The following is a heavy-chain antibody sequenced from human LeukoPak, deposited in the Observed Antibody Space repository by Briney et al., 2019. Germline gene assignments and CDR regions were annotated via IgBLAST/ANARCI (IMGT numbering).Heavy chain of an antibody. V-gene: IGHV4-34*01. CDR2: INHSGST. D-gene: IGHD5-24*01. CDR1: GGSFSGYY. Sequence: SETLSLTCAVYGGSFSGYYWSWIRQPPGKGLEWIGEINHSGSTNYNPSHKSRVTISVDASKNQFSLKLSSVTAADTAVYYCARGRKKRRDGYNPPHYYYYYGMDVWGQGTTVTVSS. J-gene: IGHJ6*02. CDR3: ARGRKKRRDGYNPPHYYYYYGMDV.